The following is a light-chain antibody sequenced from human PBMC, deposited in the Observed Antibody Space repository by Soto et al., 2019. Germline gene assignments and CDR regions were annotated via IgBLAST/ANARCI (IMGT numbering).Light chain of an antibody. Sequence: AIQMTQSPSSLSASVGDRVTITCRASQGIRNDLDWFQQKPGKAPKLLIYAASNLQSGVPARFSGSGSGTDFTLTISSLQPEDFATYYCLQKYFYPFTFCPGTKLDIK. CDR3: LQKYFYPFT. J-gene: IGKJ3*01. V-gene: IGKV1-6*01. CDR1: QGIRND. CDR2: AAS.